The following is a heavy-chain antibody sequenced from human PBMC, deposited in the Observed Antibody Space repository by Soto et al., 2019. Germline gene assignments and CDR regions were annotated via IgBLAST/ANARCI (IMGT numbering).Heavy chain of an antibody. D-gene: IGHD2-2*01. J-gene: IGHJ4*02. CDR2: IYPGDSDT. CDR3: ARRTQRYCSSTSCYRYFDY. V-gene: IGHV5-51*01. Sequence: GESLKISCKGSGYSFTSYWIGWVRQMPGKGLEWMGIIYPGDSDTRYSPSFQGQVTISADKSISTAYLQWSSLKASDTAMYYCARRTQRYCSSTSCYRYFDYWGQGTLVTVSS. CDR1: GYSFTSYW.